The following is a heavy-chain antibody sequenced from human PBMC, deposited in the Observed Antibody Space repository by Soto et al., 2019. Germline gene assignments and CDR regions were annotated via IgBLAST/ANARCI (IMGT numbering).Heavy chain of an antibody. CDR1: GGSVSSGNYY. D-gene: IGHD6-13*01. V-gene: IGHV4-61*01. Sequence: SETLSLTCTVSGGSVSSGNYYWSWIRQPPGKGLEWIGDIYYSGSTNYNPSLKSRVTISVDTSKNRFSLKLSSVTAADTAVYYCARGIAAAAGPVYYYYGMDVWGQGTTVTVSS. J-gene: IGHJ6*02. CDR2: IYYSGST. CDR3: ARGIAAAAGPVYYYYGMDV.